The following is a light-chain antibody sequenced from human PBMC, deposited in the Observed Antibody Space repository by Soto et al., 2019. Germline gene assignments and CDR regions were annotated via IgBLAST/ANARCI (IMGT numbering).Light chain of an antibody. Sequence: QSVLTQPPSAYGTPGQRVNISCSGGNSNIGSNTVNWYQQLPGTAPKLLIFDDNQRPSGVPDRFSGSKSGASASLAISGLQSEDEADYYCAAWDDSLTGYVFGTGTKVTVL. J-gene: IGLJ1*01. CDR1: NSNIGSNT. CDR2: DDN. CDR3: AAWDDSLTGYV. V-gene: IGLV1-44*01.